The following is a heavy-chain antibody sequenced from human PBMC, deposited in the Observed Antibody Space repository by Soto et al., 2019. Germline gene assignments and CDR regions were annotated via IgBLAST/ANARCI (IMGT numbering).Heavy chain of an antibody. V-gene: IGHV3-74*01. CDR2: IYNDGTYS. CDR3: TRGPRPISTGTGAY. J-gene: IGHJ4*02. CDR1: GFIFKVYW. Sequence: GGSLRLSCAASGFIFKVYWMHWVRQSPGKGLVWISRIYNDGTYSDYADSVRGRFTISRDNANDTLYLQMNNLRAEDSGLYYCTRGPRPISTGTGAYWGQGTQVTVS. D-gene: IGHD3-10*01.